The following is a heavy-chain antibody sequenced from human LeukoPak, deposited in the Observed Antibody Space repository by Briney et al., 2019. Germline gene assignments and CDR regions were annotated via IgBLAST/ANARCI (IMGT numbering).Heavy chain of an antibody. D-gene: IGHD2-2*01. CDR1: GYTFTSYG. J-gene: IGHJ6*03. CDR3: ARDHRSSTSPGDYYMDV. V-gene: IGHV1-18*01. CDR2: ISAYNGNT. Sequence: GASVKVSCKASGYTFTSYGISWVRQAPGQGLEWMGWISAYNGNTNYAQKLQGRVTMTTDTSTSTAYMELRSLRSDDTAVYYCARDHRSSTSPGDYYMDVWGKGTTVTVSS.